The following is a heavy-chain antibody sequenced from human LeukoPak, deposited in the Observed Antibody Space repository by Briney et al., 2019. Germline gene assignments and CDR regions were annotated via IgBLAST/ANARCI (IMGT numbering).Heavy chain of an antibody. Sequence: GGSLRLSCAASGFTFSSYWMHWVRQAPGKGLVWVSRINSDGSSTSYADSVKGRFTISRDNARNTLYLQMNSLRAEDTAIYYCAKKETVVSPGNYFDHWGRGTLVTVSS. CDR2: INSDGSST. CDR3: AKKETVVSPGNYFDH. CDR1: GFTFSSYW. D-gene: IGHD4-23*01. V-gene: IGHV3-74*01. J-gene: IGHJ4*02.